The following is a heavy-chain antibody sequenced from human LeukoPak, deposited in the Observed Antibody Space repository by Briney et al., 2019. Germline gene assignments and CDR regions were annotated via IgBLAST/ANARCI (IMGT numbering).Heavy chain of an antibody. CDR1: GDTFSTYT. Sequence: SVKVSCKVSGDTFSTYTISWVRQAPGQGLEWMGGIIPVFGTVNYAQKFQGRVTISADKSTNTAYMDLSSLRSDDTAVYYCARLFSSEYLQRSWGQGTLVSVYS. CDR2: IIPVFGTV. D-gene: IGHD3-22*01. J-gene: IGHJ5*02. CDR3: ARLFSSEYLQRS. V-gene: IGHV1-69*06.